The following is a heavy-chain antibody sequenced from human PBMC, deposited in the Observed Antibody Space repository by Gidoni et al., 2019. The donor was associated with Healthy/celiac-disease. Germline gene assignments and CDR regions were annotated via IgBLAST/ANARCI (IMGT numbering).Heavy chain of an antibody. V-gene: IGHV3-48*01. CDR3: ARRHSSSRYNWFDP. Sequence: EVQLVESGGGLVQPGGSLILSGAASGFTFSSYSMNWVRQAPGKGLEWVSYISSSSSTIYYADSVKGRFTISRDNAKNSLYLQMNSLRAEDTAVYYCARRHSSSRYNWFDPWGQGTLVTVSS. J-gene: IGHJ5*02. CDR2: ISSSSSTI. CDR1: GFTFSSYS. D-gene: IGHD6-13*01.